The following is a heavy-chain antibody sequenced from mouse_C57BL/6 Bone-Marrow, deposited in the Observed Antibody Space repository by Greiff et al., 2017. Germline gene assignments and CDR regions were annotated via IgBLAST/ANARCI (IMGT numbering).Heavy chain of an antibody. CDR1: DSEVFPIAY. CDR2: ILPSIGRT. Sequence: QVQLKESGSELRSPGSSVKLSRKDFDSEVFPIAYMSWVRQKPGHGFEWIGGILPSIGRTIYGEKFEDKATLDADTLSNTAYLELNSLTSEDSAIYYCARRGWLLQYFDVWGTGTTVTVSS. J-gene: IGHJ1*03. V-gene: IGHV15-2*01. D-gene: IGHD2-3*01. CDR3: ARRGWLLQYFDV.